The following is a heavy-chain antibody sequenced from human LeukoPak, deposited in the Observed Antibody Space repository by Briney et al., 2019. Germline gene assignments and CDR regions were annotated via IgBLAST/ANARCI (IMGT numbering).Heavy chain of an antibody. V-gene: IGHV4-4*07. J-gene: IGHJ4*02. CDR3: ARDSAERAWDY. CDR1: GGSISSYY. Sequence: PSETLSLTCTVSGGSISSYYWTWIRQPAGKGLEWIGRIYTSGSTNYNSSLKSRVTMSVDTSKNQFSLNLTSVTAADTAVYYCARDSAERAWDYWDQGTLVTVSS. D-gene: IGHD6-25*01. CDR2: IYTSGST.